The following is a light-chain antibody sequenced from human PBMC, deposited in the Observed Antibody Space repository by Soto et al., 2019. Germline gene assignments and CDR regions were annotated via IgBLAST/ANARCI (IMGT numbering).Light chain of an antibody. CDR2: GAS. J-gene: IGKJ1*01. V-gene: IGKV3-15*01. CDR3: QQRSNWPRT. CDR1: QSVRSN. Sequence: EIVMTQSPAALSVSPGERATLTCRASQSVRSNVAWYQQKPGQAPRLVIYGASMRATGIPVRFSGSGSGTQFTLTISSLQSEDFAVYYCQQRSNWPRTFGQGTKVDI.